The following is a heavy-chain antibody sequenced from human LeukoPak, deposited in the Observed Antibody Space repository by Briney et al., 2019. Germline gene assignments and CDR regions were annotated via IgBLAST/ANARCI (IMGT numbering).Heavy chain of an antibody. J-gene: IGHJ4*02. CDR1: GFTFASYA. D-gene: IGHD3-10*01. CDR2: ISGSGSDT. Sequence: PGGCLRLSCAASGFTFASYAMSGVRQVPGKGLEWVSAISGSGSDTYYADSVKGRFTISRDNSKSTLYLQMNSLRAEDTAVYYCAKDLGGEGGSGFPGYWGRGTLVTVSS. CDR3: AKDLGGEGGSGFPGY. V-gene: IGHV3-23*01.